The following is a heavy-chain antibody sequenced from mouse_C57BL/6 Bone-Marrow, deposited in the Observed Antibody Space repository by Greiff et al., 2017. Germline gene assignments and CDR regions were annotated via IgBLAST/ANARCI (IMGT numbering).Heavy chain of an antibody. CDR1: GYTFTSYG. Sequence: VQLQQSGAELARPGASVKLSCKASGYTFTSYGISWVKQRTGQGLEWIGEIYPRSGNTYYNEKFKGKATLTADTSSNTAYMQLSSLTSEDTAVYYCTRFAYWGQGTLVTVSA. CDR3: TRFAY. CDR2: IYPRSGNT. J-gene: IGHJ3*01. V-gene: IGHV1-81*01.